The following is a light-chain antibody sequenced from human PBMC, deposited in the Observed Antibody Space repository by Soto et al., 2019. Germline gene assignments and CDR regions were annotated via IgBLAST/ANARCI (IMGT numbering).Light chain of an antibody. CDR1: QSVSSNF. J-gene: IGKJ1*01. V-gene: IGKV3-20*01. Sequence: NVLRQSAGTRSLYAGERATLSCQASQSVSSNFLAWYQEKPGQAPRLLIYGASSRATGIPDRFSGSGSGTDFTLTISRLEPEDFAVYYCQQYGSSGTFGQGTKVDIK. CDR2: GAS. CDR3: QQYGSSGT.